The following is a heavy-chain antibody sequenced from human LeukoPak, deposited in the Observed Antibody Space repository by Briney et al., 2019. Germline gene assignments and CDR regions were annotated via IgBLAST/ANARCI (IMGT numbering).Heavy chain of an antibody. D-gene: IGHD1-26*01. Sequence: ASVKVSRKASGYTFTSYYMHWVRQAPGQGLEWMGIINPSGGSTSYAQKFQGRVTMTRDTSTSTVYMELSSLRSEDTAVYYCAREWWELLHGVYYFDYWGQGTLVTVSS. CDR1: GYTFTSYY. CDR2: INPSGGST. CDR3: AREWWELLHGVYYFDY. V-gene: IGHV1-46*01. J-gene: IGHJ4*02.